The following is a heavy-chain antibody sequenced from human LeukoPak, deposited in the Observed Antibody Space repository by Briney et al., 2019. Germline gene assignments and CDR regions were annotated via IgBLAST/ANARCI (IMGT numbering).Heavy chain of an antibody. Sequence: SETLSLTCTVSVGSMNNYYWNWIRQPPGKGLEWIGYSYYIGSTNYNPSLKSRVNISVDTSKNQFSLNLSSVTAADTAVYYCARLGSVAMPFDYWGQGTLVTVSS. V-gene: IGHV4-59*08. CDR1: VGSMNNYY. CDR3: ARLGSVAMPFDY. J-gene: IGHJ4*02. D-gene: IGHD2-2*01. CDR2: SYYIGST.